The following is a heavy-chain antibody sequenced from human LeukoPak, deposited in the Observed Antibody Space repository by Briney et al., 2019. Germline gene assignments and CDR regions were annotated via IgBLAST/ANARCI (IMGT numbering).Heavy chain of an antibody. D-gene: IGHD1-26*01. CDR2: IYTSGST. CDR1: GGSISSYY. V-gene: IGHV4-4*07. CDR3: ARQPRKRELLHRNNWFDP. J-gene: IGHJ5*02. Sequence: SETLSLTCTVSGGSISSYYWSWIRQPAGKGLEWIGRIYTSGSTNYNPSLKSRVTMSVDTSKNQFSLKLSSVTAADTAVYYCARQPRKRELLHRNNWFDPWGQGTLVTVSS.